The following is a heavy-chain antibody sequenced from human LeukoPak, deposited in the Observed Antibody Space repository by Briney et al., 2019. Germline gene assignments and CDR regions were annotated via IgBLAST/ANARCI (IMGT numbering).Heavy chain of an antibody. V-gene: IGHV3-11*01. D-gene: IGHD6-13*01. J-gene: IGHJ4*02. Sequence: PGGSLRLSCAASGFTSSDYYMSWVRQAPGKGLEWVSYISSSGSAIYYADSVKGRFTISRDNAKNSLYLQMNSLRAEDTAVYYCARDLGIAAAGTRGALRYWGQGTLVTVSS. CDR1: GFTSSDYY. CDR2: ISSSGSAI. CDR3: ARDLGIAAAGTRGALRY.